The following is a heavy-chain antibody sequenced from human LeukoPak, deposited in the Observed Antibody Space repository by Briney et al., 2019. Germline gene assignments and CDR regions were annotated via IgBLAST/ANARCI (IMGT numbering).Heavy chain of an antibody. Sequence: RGSLRLSCAASGFTFRSHWMNWVHQAPGKGLEWVANINQVGSQTYYVDSVKGRFTISRDNAKNSLYLQMNSLRGEDTAVYYCATFYGDYTPHGAFDIWGQGTMVTVSS. J-gene: IGHJ3*02. CDR2: INQVGSQT. V-gene: IGHV3-7*05. D-gene: IGHD4-17*01. CDR1: GFTFRSHW. CDR3: ATFYGDYTPHGAFDI.